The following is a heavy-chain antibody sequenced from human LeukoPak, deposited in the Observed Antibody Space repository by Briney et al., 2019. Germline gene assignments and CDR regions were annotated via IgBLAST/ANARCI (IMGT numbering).Heavy chain of an antibody. CDR2: IFGNGVKT. V-gene: IGHV3-23*01. D-gene: IGHD3-16*01. CDR1: GFTFSGHS. J-gene: IGHJ6*02. CDR3: ARVGDWSNYFGMDA. Sequence: GGSLRLSCAASGFTFSGHSMTWLRQTPGKGLEWVSVIFGNGVKTYYADSLKGRFTISRDNSKSTLYLQMNSLRADDTAVYYCARVGDWSNYFGMDAWGQGTTVSVSS.